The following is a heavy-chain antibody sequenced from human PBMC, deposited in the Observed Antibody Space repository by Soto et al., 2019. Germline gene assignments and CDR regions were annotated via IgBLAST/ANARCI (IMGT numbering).Heavy chain of an antibody. Sequence: SVKTSCKASGGTFSSYAISGVRQAPGQGLEWMGGIIPIFGTANYAQKFQGRVTITADKSTSTAYMELSSLRSEDTAVYYCAREGGGRELPSIVYGMEVGGHGT. V-gene: IGHV1-69*06. D-gene: IGHD1-7*01. CDR2: IIPIFGTA. CDR1: GGTFSSYA. J-gene: IGHJ6*01. CDR3: AREGGGRELPSIVYGMEV.